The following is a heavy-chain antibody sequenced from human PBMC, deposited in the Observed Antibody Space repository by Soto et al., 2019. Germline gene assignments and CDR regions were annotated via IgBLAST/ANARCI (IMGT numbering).Heavy chain of an antibody. Sequence: PSETLSLTCTVSGGSISSYYWSWIRQPPGKGLEWIGYIYYSGSTNYNPSLKSRVTISVDTSKNQFSPKLSSVTAADTAVYYCARDLETSQWLVGMDVWGQGTTVTVSS. CDR3: ARDLETSQWLVGMDV. J-gene: IGHJ6*02. D-gene: IGHD6-19*01. V-gene: IGHV4-59*01. CDR2: IYYSGST. CDR1: GGSISSYY.